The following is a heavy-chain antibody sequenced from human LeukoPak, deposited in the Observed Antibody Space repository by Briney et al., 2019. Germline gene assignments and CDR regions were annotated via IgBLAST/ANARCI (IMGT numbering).Heavy chain of an antibody. J-gene: IGHJ6*04. Sequence: GASVKVSCKASGGTFSSYAISWVRQAPGQGLEWMGGIIPIFGTANYAQKFQGRVTITADESTSTAYMELSSLRSEDTAMYYCAFITMVRGVIPYGMDVWGKGTTVTVSS. V-gene: IGHV1-69*01. CDR3: AFITMVRGVIPYGMDV. CDR1: GGTFSSYA. CDR2: IIPIFGTA. D-gene: IGHD3-10*01.